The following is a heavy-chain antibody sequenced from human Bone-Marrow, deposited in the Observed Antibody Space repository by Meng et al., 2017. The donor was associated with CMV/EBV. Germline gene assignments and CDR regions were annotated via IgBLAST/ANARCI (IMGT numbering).Heavy chain of an antibody. CDR3: AKDRIFGEVGYFDY. V-gene: IGHV3-30*02. CDR1: GFTFSSYG. J-gene: IGHJ4*02. Sequence: GESLKIYCAASGFTFSSYGMHWVRQAPGKGLEWVAFIRYDGSNKYYADSVKGRFTISRDNSKNTLYLQMNSLRAEDTAVYYCAKDRIFGEVGYFDYWGQGTLVTVSS. D-gene: IGHD3-3*02. CDR2: IRYDGSNK.